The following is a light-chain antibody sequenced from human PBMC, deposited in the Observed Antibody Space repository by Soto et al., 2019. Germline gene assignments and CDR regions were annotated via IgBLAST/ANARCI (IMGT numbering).Light chain of an antibody. Sequence: EIVLTQSPGTLSLSPGERATLSCRSSQSFGSIYLAWYQQRPGQAPRLLIYGASNRATGIPVRFSGSGSGTDFTLTISGLEPEDFAVYYCQQYGSSSITFGQGTRLGI. CDR1: QSFGSIY. V-gene: IGKV3-20*01. CDR3: QQYGSSSIT. CDR2: GAS. J-gene: IGKJ5*01.